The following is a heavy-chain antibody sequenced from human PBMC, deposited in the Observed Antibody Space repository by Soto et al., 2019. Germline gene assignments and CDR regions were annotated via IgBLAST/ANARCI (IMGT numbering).Heavy chain of an antibody. Sequence: ELQLLESGGGLVQPGGSLRLSCAASEFSFSSYAMSWVRQAPGKGLEWVSAISGFGRDTYYADSVKGRFIISRDNSKNTLYLQMNSLRVEDTAVYYCAKERKRDPMIVPWGQGTLVTVSS. J-gene: IGHJ5*02. CDR3: AKERKRDPMIVP. D-gene: IGHD3-22*01. CDR1: EFSFSSYA. CDR2: ISGFGRDT. V-gene: IGHV3-23*01.